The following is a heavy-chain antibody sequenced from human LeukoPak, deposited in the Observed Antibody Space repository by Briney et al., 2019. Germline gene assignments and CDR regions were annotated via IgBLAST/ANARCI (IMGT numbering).Heavy chain of an antibody. J-gene: IGHJ5*02. V-gene: IGHV3-74*01. CDR1: GFMFSNYY. Sequence: GGSLRLSCVGSGFMFSNYYMYWVRQAPGKGLVWVSRIKNAGIDTIYADSVKGRFTVSRDNAKNTVYLQMNSLRAKDTAVYYCAKVEYSYCSGGSCQWFDPWGQGTLVTVSS. CDR2: IKNAGIDT. CDR3: AKVEYSYCSGGSCQWFDP. D-gene: IGHD2-15*01.